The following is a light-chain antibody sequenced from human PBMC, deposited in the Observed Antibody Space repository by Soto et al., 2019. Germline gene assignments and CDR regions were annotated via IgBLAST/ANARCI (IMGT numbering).Light chain of an antibody. J-gene: IGKJ1*01. Sequence: ETVLTQSPGTLSLSPGERATLFCRASQSVSNNYLAWYQQKPGQAPRLLIYGASSRATGIPDRFSGSGCGTDFSLTISRLEPEDSAVYYCQQHGTSPPAWTFGQGTKVEIK. CDR2: GAS. CDR1: QSVSNNY. V-gene: IGKV3-20*01. CDR3: QQHGTSPPAWT.